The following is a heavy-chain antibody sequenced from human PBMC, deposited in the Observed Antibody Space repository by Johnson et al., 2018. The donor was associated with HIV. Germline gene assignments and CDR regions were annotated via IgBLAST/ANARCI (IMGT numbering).Heavy chain of an antibody. CDR2: ISYDRSNK. D-gene: IGHD1-26*01. CDR3: AKDGSVGAAGHAFDI. Sequence: QVQLVESGGGVVQPGRSLRLSCAASGFTFSSYAMHWVRQAPGKGLEWVAVISYDRSNKYYADSVKGRFSISRDNSKNTLYLQMNSLRAEDTALYYCAKDGSVGAAGHAFDIWGQGTMVTVSS. J-gene: IGHJ3*02. V-gene: IGHV3-30*04. CDR1: GFTFSSYA.